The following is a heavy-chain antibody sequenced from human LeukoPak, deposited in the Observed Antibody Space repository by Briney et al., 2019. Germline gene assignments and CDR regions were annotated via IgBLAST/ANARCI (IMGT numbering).Heavy chain of an antibody. Sequence: SETLSLTCTVSGGSISSSSYYWGCIRQPPGKGLEWIGSIYYSGSTYYNPSLNSRVTISVDTSKNQFSLKLSSVTAADTAVYYCARQANYDSSGYPFDYWGQGTLVTVSS. V-gene: IGHV4-39*01. CDR2: IYYSGST. J-gene: IGHJ4*02. CDR1: GGSISSSSYY. D-gene: IGHD3-22*01. CDR3: ARQANYDSSGYPFDY.